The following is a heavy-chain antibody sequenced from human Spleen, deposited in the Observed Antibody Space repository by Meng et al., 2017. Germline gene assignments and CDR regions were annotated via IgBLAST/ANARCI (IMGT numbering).Heavy chain of an antibody. J-gene: IGHJ5*01. D-gene: IGHD1-26*01. CDR1: GFTFSTYA. CDR3: AKDRGSFYRDFDS. Sequence: GGSLRLSCGAYGFTFSTYAMHWVRQAPGKGLEWVSALSVTGGSTYYADSVEGRFTISRDNSRNTLYLQMNRVRVEDTAIYYCAKDRGSFYRDFDSWGQGTLVTVSS. V-gene: IGHV3-23*01. CDR2: LSVTGGST.